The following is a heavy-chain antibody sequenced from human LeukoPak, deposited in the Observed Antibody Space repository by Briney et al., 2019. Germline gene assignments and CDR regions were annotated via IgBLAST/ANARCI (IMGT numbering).Heavy chain of an antibody. V-gene: IGHV4-31*11. Sequence: PSETLSLTCAVSGGSISSGDYYWSWIRQHPGKGLEWIGDIYYSWSTTYNASLKSRVTISVDTSKNQFSLKLSSVTAADTAVYYRATRYASGSYHFGYWGQGTLVTVSS. CDR1: GGSISSGDYY. CDR2: IYYSWST. J-gene: IGHJ4*02. D-gene: IGHD3-10*01. CDR3: ATRYASGSYHFGY.